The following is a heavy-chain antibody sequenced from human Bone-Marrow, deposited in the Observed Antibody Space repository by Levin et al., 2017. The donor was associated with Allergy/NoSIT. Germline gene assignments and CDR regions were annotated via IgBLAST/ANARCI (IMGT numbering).Heavy chain of an antibody. CDR3: VRDGGLIDY. CDR1: GFIFSDYY. CDR2: ISKDSVTI. J-gene: IGHJ4*02. Sequence: GGSLRLSCEASGFIFSDYYMSWFRQAPGKGLEWVSYISKDSVTIYYADSVRGRFTISRDNAKNSLYLQMRSLRAEDTGVYYCVRDGGLIDYWGRGTLVTVSS. D-gene: IGHD2-15*01. V-gene: IGHV3-11*01.